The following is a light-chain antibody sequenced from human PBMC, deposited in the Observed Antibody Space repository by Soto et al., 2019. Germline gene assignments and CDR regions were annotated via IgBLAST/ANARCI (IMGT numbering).Light chain of an antibody. CDR1: QSISSW. J-gene: IGKJ1*01. CDR2: DAS. Sequence: DNVTINCRASQSISSWLAWYQQKPGEAPKLLIYDASSLESGVPSRFCGSGSGTEFTLPISSLQPYDVATYYGQQYNSYSTFGQGTKVDIK. CDR3: QQYNSYST. V-gene: IGKV1-5*01.